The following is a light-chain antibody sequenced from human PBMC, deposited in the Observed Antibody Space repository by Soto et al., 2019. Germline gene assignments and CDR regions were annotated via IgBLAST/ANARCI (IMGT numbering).Light chain of an antibody. CDR1: QSISSW. Sequence: DIQMTQSPSTLSASVGVRVAITCRASQSISSWLAWYQQKPGKAPKLLIQKASTLESGVPSRFSGSGSGTEFTLTISSLQPDDFATYYCQQYDSFSLTFGGGTKVEIK. CDR2: KAS. V-gene: IGKV1-5*03. J-gene: IGKJ4*01. CDR3: QQYDSFSLT.